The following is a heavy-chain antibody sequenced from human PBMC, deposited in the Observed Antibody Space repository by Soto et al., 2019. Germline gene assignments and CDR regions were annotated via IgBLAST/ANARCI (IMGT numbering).Heavy chain of an antibody. J-gene: IGHJ4*02. Sequence: EVQLVESGGGLVQPGGSLRLSCAPSGFTFSGYWMTWVRQAPGKGLEWVANIKPDGSETYHVDSVKGRFTISRDNAKNSLYLQMNSLRAEDTAVYYCARDRPRMTSWGQGTLVIVSS. CDR2: IKPDGSET. D-gene: IGHD6-6*01. CDR1: GFTFSGYW. CDR3: ARDRPRMTS. V-gene: IGHV3-7*01.